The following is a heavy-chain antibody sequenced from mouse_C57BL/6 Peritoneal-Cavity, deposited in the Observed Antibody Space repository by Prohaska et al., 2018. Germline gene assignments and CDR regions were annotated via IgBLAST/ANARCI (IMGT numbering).Heavy chain of an antibody. J-gene: IGHJ1*03. Sequence: VQTGGSRGHSCAGAGFTFSGFWMSWVRQTPGKTLEWIGDINSDGSAINYAPSIKDRFTIFRDNDKSTLYLQMSNVRLEDTATNLCMTYGNYWYFDVSRTG. V-gene: IGHV11-2*01. CDR3: MTYGNYWYFDV. D-gene: IGHD4-1*01. CDR2: INSDGSAI. CDR1: GFTFSGFW.